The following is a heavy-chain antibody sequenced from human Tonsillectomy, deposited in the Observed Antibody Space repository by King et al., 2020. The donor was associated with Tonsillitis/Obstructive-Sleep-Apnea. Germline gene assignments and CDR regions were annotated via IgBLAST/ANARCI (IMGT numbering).Heavy chain of an antibody. D-gene: IGHD5-18*01. CDR1: GDSISSGGYY. Sequence: QLQESGPGLVKPSQTLSLTCSVSGDSISSGGYYWTWIRQPPGKGLEWIGYIYYSGTAYYNPSLKSRVILSVDTSKNEFSLKLNSVTAADTAVYYCVRAARRIQLESHTPYDHWGDGILVTVSS. V-gene: IGHV4-31*03. CDR2: IYYSGTA. J-gene: IGHJ5*02. CDR3: VRAARRIQLESHTPYDH.